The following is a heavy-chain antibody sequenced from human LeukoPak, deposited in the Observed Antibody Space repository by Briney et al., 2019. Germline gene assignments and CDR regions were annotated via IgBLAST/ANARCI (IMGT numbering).Heavy chain of an antibody. D-gene: IGHD1-20*01. J-gene: IGHJ4*02. CDR1: GFTFSSYA. CDR3: AKSDTGGNWNPLKY. Sequence: GGSLRLSCAASGFTFSSYAMSWVRQAPGKGLEWVSSTSGSDGLTYYADSVRGRFTISRDNSRNTLYLQLNSLRVEDTALYYCAKSDTGGNWNPLKYWGQGILVTVS. CDR2: TSGSDGLT. V-gene: IGHV3-23*01.